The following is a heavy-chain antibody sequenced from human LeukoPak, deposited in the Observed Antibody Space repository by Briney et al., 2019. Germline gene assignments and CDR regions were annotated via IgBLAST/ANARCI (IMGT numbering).Heavy chain of an antibody. D-gene: IGHD5-12*01. CDR1: GGSFSGYY. J-gene: IGHJ6*03. CDR3: ARISGHEYYYYHHYMDV. Sequence: SETLSLTCAVYGGSFSGYYWSWIRQPPGKGLEWIGEINHSGSTNYNPSLKSRVTISVDTSKNQFSLKLSSVTAADTAVYYCARISGHEYYYYHHYMDVWGKGTTVTVSS. V-gene: IGHV4-34*01. CDR2: INHSGST.